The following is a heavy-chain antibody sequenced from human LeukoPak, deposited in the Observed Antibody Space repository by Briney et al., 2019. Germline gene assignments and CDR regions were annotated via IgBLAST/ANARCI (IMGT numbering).Heavy chain of an antibody. Sequence: GGSLRLSCAASGFSFSPYWMSWVRQGPGKGLDWVASINPDGSSTPYVDSVKGRFTISRDNAQNSLYLQMTSLSAEDTAVYYCARLFGGVTTFDYWGQGTLVTVSS. V-gene: IGHV3-7*01. CDR3: ARLFGGVTTFDY. CDR1: GFSFSPYW. J-gene: IGHJ4*02. CDR2: INPDGSST. D-gene: IGHD4-17*01.